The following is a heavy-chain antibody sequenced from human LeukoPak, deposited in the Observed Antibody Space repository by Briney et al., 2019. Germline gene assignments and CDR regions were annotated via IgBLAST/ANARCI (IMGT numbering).Heavy chain of an antibody. CDR1: GGSVSSYY. CDR3: AREAPLYGDLDY. V-gene: IGHV4-4*07. D-gene: IGHD4-17*01. J-gene: IGHJ4*02. CDR2: IYTSGST. Sequence: SETLSLTCTVSGGSVSSYYWSWIRQPAGKGLEWIGRIYTSGSTNYNPSLKSRVTMSVDTSKNQFSLKLSSVTAADTAVYYCAREAPLYGDLDYWGQGTLVTVSS.